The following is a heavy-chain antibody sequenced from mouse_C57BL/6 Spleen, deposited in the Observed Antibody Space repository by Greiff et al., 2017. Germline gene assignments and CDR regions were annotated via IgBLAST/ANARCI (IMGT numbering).Heavy chain of an antibody. CDR2: IDPSDSYT. V-gene: IGHV1-69*01. CDR1: GYTFTSYW. J-gene: IGHJ4*01. D-gene: IGHD1-1*01. CDR3: ARSDTTVVPYYAMDY. Sequence: QVQLQQPGAELVMPGASVKLSCKASGYTFTSYWMHWVKQRPGQGLEWIGEIDPSDSYTNYNQKFKGKSTLTVDKSSSTAYMQLSSLTAEASAVYYCARSDTTVVPYYAMDYWGQGTSVTVSS.